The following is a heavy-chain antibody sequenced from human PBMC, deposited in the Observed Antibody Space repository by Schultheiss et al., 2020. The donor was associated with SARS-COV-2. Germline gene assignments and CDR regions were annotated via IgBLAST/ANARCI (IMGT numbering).Heavy chain of an antibody. J-gene: IGHJ4*02. V-gene: IGHV4-34*01. Sequence: SETLSLTCAVYGGSFSGYYWSWIRQPPGKGLEWIGEINHSGSTNYNPSHKSRVTISVDTSKNQFPLKLSSVTAADTAVYYCAKAGARTGTTYLFDYWGQGTLVTVSS. D-gene: IGHD1-7*01. CDR1: GGSFSGYY. CDR3: AKAGARTGTTYLFDY. CDR2: INHSGST.